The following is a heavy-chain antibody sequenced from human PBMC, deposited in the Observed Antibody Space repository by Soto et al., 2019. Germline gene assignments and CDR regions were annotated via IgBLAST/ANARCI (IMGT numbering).Heavy chain of an antibody. J-gene: IGHJ6*02. CDR1: GFTFSSYS. CDR2: ISSSSSTI. V-gene: IGHV3-48*01. CDR3: ARDSPRKWFGELLPNYYGMDV. D-gene: IGHD3-10*01. Sequence: GSLRLSCAASGFTFSSYSMNWVRQAPGKGLEWVSYISSSSSTIYYADSVKGRFTISRDNAKNSLYLQMNSLRAEDTAVYYCARDSPRKWFGELLPNYYGMDVWGQGTTVTVSS.